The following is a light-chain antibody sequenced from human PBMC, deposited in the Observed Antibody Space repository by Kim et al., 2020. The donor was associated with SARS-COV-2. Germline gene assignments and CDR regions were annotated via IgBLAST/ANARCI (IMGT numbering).Light chain of an antibody. CDR2: KAS. CDR1: QSISRW. J-gene: IGKJ2*01. Sequence: DIQMTQSPSTLSASVGDRVTITCRASQSISRWLAWHQQKPGKAPKLLIYKASSLQIGVPSRFSGSGSGTEFTLTISSLQPDDFATYYCQQYSSYSHTFGQGTKLEI. CDR3: QQYSSYSHT. V-gene: IGKV1-5*03.